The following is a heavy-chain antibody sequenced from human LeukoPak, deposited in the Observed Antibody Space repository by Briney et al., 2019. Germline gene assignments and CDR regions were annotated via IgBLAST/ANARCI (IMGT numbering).Heavy chain of an antibody. CDR2: INPNSGGT. D-gene: IGHD2-2*01. Sequence: GASVKVSCKASGYTFTGYYMHWVRQAPGQGLEWMGWINPNSGGTNYAQTFQGWVTMTRDTSISTAYMELSRLRSDDTAVYYCARGKDCSSTSCLLDYWGQGTLVTVSS. J-gene: IGHJ4*02. CDR1: GYTFTGYY. CDR3: ARGKDCSSTSCLLDY. V-gene: IGHV1-2*04.